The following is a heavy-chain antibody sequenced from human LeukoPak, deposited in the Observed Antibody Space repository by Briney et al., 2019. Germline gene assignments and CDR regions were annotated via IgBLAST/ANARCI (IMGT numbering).Heavy chain of an antibody. CDR3: ARRSYTDIVVVPAAMDEDGFDP. CDR2: INAGNGNT. J-gene: IGHJ5*02. V-gene: IGHV1-3*01. D-gene: IGHD2-2*01. CDR1: GYTFTSYA. Sequence: ASVKVSCKASGYTFTSYAMHWVRQAPGQRLEWMGWINAGNGNTKYSQKFQGRVTITRDTSASTAYMELSSLRSEDTAVYYCARRSYTDIVVVPAAMDEDGFDPWGQGTLVTVSS.